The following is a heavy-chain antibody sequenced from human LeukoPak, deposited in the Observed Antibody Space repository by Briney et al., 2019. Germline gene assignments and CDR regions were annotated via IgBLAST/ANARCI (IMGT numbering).Heavy chain of an antibody. V-gene: IGHV4-31*03. Sequence: SETPSLTCTVSGGSISSGVYYWTWIRQHPGKGLEWIGYIYHSGSSYYNPSLRSRATISVDTSKNQFSLNLNSVTAADTALYFCARAILTPSGYVWYFDLWGRGTLVTVSS. J-gene: IGHJ2*01. CDR3: ARAILTPSGYVWYFDL. CDR2: IYHSGSS. D-gene: IGHD3-3*01. CDR1: GGSISSGVYY.